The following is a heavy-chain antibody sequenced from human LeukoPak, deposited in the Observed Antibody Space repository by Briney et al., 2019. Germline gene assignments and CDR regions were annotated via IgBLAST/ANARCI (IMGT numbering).Heavy chain of an antibody. Sequence: GASVKVSCNASGYTFTSYYMHWVRQAPGQGLEWMGIINPSGGSTSYAQKFQGRVNMTRDMSTTTVYMELSSLRSEDTAVYYCAKSNGYGLVDIWGQGTMVTVSS. D-gene: IGHD3-10*01. CDR1: GYTFTSYY. V-gene: IGHV1-46*01. CDR3: AKSNGYGLVDI. CDR2: INPSGGST. J-gene: IGHJ3*02.